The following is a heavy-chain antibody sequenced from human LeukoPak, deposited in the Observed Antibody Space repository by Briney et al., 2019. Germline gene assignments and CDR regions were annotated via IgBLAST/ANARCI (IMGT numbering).Heavy chain of an antibody. D-gene: IGHD6-19*01. J-gene: IGHJ4*02. Sequence: GGSLRLSCAASGFTFSSYWMHWVRQAPGKGLVWVSRINSDGSTTSHADSVKGRFTISRDNAKNTLYLQMNSLRAEDTAVYYCAKVIGVAGGDFDYWGQGTLVTASS. CDR2: INSDGSTT. V-gene: IGHV3-74*01. CDR1: GFTFSSYW. CDR3: AKVIGVAGGDFDY.